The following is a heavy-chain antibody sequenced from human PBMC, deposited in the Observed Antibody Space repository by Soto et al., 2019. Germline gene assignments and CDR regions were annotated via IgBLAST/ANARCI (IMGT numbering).Heavy chain of an antibody. CDR3: ARGRTVSSIGPLLV. D-gene: IGHD1-1*01. V-gene: IGHV1-18*01. CDR1: GYNVFDYG. Sequence: QIQLVQSGAEVKKPGASVKVSCKASGYNVFDYGVSWVRQAPGQGLEWMGWVSPKSGNTDYARKVQGRVTMTTDISTSTAYMELRGLISDDTGVYYCARGRTVSSIGPLLVWGQGTLVSVSS. CDR2: VSPKSGNT. J-gene: IGHJ1*01.